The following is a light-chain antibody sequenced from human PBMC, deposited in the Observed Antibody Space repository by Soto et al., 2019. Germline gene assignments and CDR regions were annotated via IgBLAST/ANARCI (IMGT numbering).Light chain of an antibody. Sequence: QSALTQPASVSGSPGQSITISCTGTSSDVGGYNYVSWYQQHPGKAPKLMIYEVSSRPSGVSDRFSGSKSGNTASLTISGLQAEDEADYYCSSYASSSTLVFGGGNKLTVL. J-gene: IGLJ2*01. CDR1: SSDVGGYNY. CDR3: SSYASSSTLV. V-gene: IGLV2-14*01. CDR2: EVS.